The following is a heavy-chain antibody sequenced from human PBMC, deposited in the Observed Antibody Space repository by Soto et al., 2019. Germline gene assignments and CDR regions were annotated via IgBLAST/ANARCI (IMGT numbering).Heavy chain of an antibody. V-gene: IGHV3-23*01. CDR2: ISGSGGST. CDR3: EKDRSQGGHYYYYMDV. CDR1: GFTFSSYA. Sequence: EVQLLESGGGLVQPGGSLRLSCAASGFTFSSYAMSWVRQAPGKGLEWVSAISGSGGSTYYADSVKGRFTISRDNSKNTLYLQMNSVRAEDTAVYYCEKDRSQGGHYYYYMDVCGKGTTVTVSS. J-gene: IGHJ6*03.